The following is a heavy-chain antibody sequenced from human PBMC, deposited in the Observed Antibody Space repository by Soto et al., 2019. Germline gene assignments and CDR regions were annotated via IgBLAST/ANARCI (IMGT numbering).Heavy chain of an antibody. V-gene: IGHV1-69*12. D-gene: IGHD6-13*01. CDR2: IIPIFGTA. Sequence: QVQLVQSGAEVKKPGSSVKVSCKASGGTFSSYAISWVRQAPGQGLEWMGGIIPIFGTANYEQKFQGRVTITADDTRSTAYMELSSLRYEDTAVYYCARDGSSWYFDYWGQGTLVTVSS. CDR3: ARDGSSWYFDY. J-gene: IGHJ4*02. CDR1: GGTFSSYA.